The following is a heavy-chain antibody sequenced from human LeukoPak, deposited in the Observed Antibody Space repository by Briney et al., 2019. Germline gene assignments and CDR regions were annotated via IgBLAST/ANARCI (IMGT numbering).Heavy chain of an antibody. CDR3: ARDKAEYQLLYASYFDY. J-gene: IGHJ4*02. D-gene: IGHD2-2*02. CDR1: GFTFSSYS. V-gene: IGHV3-21*01. CDR2: ISSSSSYI. Sequence: GGSLRLSCAASGFTFSSYSMNWVRQAPGKGLEWVSSISSSSSYIYYADSVKGRFTISRDNAKNSLYLQMNSLRAEDTAVYYCARDKAEYQLLYASYFDYWGQGTLVTVSS.